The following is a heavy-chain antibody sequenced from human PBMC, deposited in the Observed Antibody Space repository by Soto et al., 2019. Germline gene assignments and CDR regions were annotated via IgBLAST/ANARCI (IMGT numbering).Heavy chain of an antibody. CDR3: ARDSGGGQQLVLDY. D-gene: IGHD6-13*01. CDR1: GGSFSTYG. CDR2: IIPKFGTT. V-gene: IGHV1-69*13. Sequence: SVKVSCKASGGSFSTYGINWVRLAPGQGLEWMGGIIPKFGTTNYAQKFRGRVTITADESTNTAYMELNYLRSEDTAVYFCARDSGGGQQLVLDYWGQGTLVTVSS. J-gene: IGHJ4*02.